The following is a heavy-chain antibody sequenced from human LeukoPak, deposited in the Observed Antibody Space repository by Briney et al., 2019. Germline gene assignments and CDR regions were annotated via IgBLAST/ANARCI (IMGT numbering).Heavy chain of an antibody. J-gene: IGHJ4*02. CDR1: GFTFSNYW. CDR3: ARALGASEDY. D-gene: IGHD1-26*01. CDR2: IFSDVST. V-gene: IGHV3-74*01. Sequence: PGGSLRLSCTASGFTFSNYWMYWVRQAPGKGLVWVSRIFSDVSTYADSVKGRFTISRDNAKNTLYLQMNNLRAEDTAVYYCARALGASEDYWGQGTPVTVSS.